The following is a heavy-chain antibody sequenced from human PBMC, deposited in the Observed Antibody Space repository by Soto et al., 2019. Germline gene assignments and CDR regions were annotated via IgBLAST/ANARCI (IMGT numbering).Heavy chain of an antibody. CDR1: GGSISSGGYY. CDR3: ARTTAIHHTDY. J-gene: IGHJ4*02. V-gene: IGHV4-31*03. CDR2: IYYSGST. D-gene: IGHD2-21*02. Sequence: PSETLSLTCTVSGGSISSGGYYWSWIRQHPGKGLEWIGYIYYSGSTYYNPPLKSRVTISVDTPKNQFSLKLSSVTAADTAVYYCARTTAIHHTDYWGQGTLVTVSS.